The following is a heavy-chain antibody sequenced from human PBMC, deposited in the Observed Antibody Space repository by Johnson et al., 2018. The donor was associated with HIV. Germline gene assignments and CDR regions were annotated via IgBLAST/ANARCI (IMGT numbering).Heavy chain of an antibody. CDR2: ISWNSASI. CDR3: AKVLLPQDAFDI. J-gene: IGHJ3*02. CDR1: GFTFDDYA. Sequence: VQLVESGGGLVQPGRSLRLSCAASGFTFDDYAMHWVRLAPGKGLEWVSGISWNSASIGYADSVKGRFTISRDNAKNSLYLQMNSLRAEDTALYYCAKVLLPQDAFDIWGQGTMVTVSS. V-gene: IGHV3-9*01. D-gene: IGHD2/OR15-2a*01.